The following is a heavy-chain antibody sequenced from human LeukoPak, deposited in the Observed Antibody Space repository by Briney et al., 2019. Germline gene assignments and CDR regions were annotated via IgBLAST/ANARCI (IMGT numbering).Heavy chain of an antibody. CDR2: INYSGST. D-gene: IGHD3-10*01. V-gene: IGHV4-39*01. CDR1: GGSVSSTTYF. CDR3: ARYVVYGSGKYYFDY. J-gene: IGHJ4*02. Sequence: SETLSLTCTVSGGSVSSTTYFWSWIRQPPGKGLEWIASINYSGSTYYNQSLKSRVTISVDTSENQFSLKLSSVTAADTAVYYCARYVVYGSGKYYFDYWGQGTLVTVSS.